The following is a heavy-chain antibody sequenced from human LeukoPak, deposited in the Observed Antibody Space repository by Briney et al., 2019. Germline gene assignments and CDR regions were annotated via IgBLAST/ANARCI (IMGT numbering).Heavy chain of an antibody. J-gene: IGHJ4*02. CDR3: ARAVRGYSYAYLPY. CDR1: GYTFTSYG. CDR2: ISAYNGNT. V-gene: IGHV1-18*01. Sequence: ASVKVSCKASGYTFTSYGISWVRQAPGQGLEWMGWISAYNGNTNSAQKLQGRVTMTTDTSTSTAYMELRSLRSDDTAVYYCARAVRGYSYAYLPYWGQGTLVTVSS. D-gene: IGHD5-18*01.